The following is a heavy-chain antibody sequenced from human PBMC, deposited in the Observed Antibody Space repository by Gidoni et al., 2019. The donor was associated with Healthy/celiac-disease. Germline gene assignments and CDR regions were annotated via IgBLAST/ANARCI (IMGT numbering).Heavy chain of an antibody. J-gene: IGHJ5*02. D-gene: IGHD2-15*01. CDR1: GFPFSSYS. Sequence: EVQLVESGGGLVKPGGSLRLSCAASGFPFSSYSMTWVRQAPGKGLELVSSISSSSSYIYYADSVKGRFTISRDNAKNSLYLQMNSLRAEDTAVYYCAREAPAVGFDPWGQGTLVTVSS. CDR2: ISSSSSYI. CDR3: AREAPAVGFDP. V-gene: IGHV3-21*01.